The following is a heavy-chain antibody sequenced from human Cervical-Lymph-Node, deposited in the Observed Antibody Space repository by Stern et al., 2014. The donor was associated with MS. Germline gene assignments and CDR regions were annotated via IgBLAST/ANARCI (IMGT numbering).Heavy chain of an antibody. Sequence: QLQLQESGPGLLKPSETLSLTCTVSGASIRSIGYQWGWIRQPPGKGTTFDNPSLESRVTISLDASKNQFSLEVNSVTPADTAVYYCVRIPKWRQLAPPRGENANLHFWGQGILVTVSS. D-gene: IGHD5-24*01. V-gene: IGHV4-39*01. J-gene: IGHJ4*02. CDR2: GTT. CDR1: GASIRSIGYQ. CDR3: VRIPKWRQLAPPRGENANLHF.